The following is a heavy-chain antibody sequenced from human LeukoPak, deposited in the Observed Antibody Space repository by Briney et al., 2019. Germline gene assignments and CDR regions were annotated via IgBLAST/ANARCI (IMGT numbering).Heavy chain of an antibody. CDR3: ASLSGYPYYYYGMDV. V-gene: IGHV3-30*04. Sequence: GRPLRLSCAASGFTFSSYAMHWVRQAPGKGLEWVAVISYDGSNKYYADSVKGRFTISRDNSKNTLYLQMNSLRAEDTAVYYCASLSGYPYYYYGMDVWGQGTTVTVSS. CDR2: ISYDGSNK. J-gene: IGHJ6*02. CDR1: GFTFSSYA. D-gene: IGHD3-22*01.